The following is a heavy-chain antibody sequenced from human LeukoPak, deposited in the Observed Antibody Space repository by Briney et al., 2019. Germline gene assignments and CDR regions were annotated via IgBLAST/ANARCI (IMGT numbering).Heavy chain of an antibody. V-gene: IGHV4-34*01. Sequence: PAETLSLTCAVYGGSFSGYYWSWIRQPPGKGLEWIGEINHSGSTNYNPSLKSRVTISVDTSKNQFSLKLSSVTAADTAVYYCASRDIVVVPAAIHAFFGYWGQGTLVTVSS. D-gene: IGHD2-2*02. CDR2: INHSGST. CDR3: ASRDIVVVPAAIHAFFGY. J-gene: IGHJ4*02. CDR1: GGSFSGYY.